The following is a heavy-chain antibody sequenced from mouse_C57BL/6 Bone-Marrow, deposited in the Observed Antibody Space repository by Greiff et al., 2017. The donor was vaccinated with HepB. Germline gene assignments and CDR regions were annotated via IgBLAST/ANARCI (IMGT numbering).Heavy chain of an antibody. CDR2: IYPRSGNT. CDR3: AVYYSNSLYAMDY. D-gene: IGHD2-5*01. Sequence: VKLMESGAELARPGASVKLSCKASGYTFTSYGISWVKQRTGQGLEWIGEIYPRSGNTYYNEKFKGKATLTADKSSSTAYMELRSLTSEDSAVYFCAVYYSNSLYAMDYWGQGTSVTVSS. CDR1: GYTFTSYG. V-gene: IGHV1-81*01. J-gene: IGHJ4*01.